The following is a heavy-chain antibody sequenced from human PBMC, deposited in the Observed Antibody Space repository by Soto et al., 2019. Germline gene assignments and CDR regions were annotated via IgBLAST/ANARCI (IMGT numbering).Heavy chain of an antibody. D-gene: IGHD3-22*01. CDR2: IIPIFGTA. CDR3: ASPALDYYDSSGYYYTFDY. J-gene: IGHJ4*02. CDR1: GGTFSSYA. Sequence: QVQLVQSGAEVKKPGSSVKVSCKASGGTFSSYAISWVRQAPGQGLEWMGGIIPIFGTANYAQKFQGRVTITADESTSTAYMELSSLRSEDTAVYYCASPALDYYDSSGYYYTFDYWGQGTLVTVSS. V-gene: IGHV1-69*01.